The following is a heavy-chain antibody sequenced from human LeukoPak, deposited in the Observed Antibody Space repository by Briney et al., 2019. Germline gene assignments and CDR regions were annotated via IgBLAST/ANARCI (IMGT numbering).Heavy chain of an antibody. CDR1: GGTSISHA. CDR2: IFLNLGIT. D-gene: IGHD3-22*01. V-gene: IGHV1-69*04. Sequence: SVNVSCKASGGTSISHAISWVRQAPAQGLEWMGSIFLNLGITNRAQNYQDRVTLTADKSTNTAYMELTSLTSDDTAVQYCATTNDGGGYQGGDFFDFWGQGTLVTASS. J-gene: IGHJ4*02. CDR3: ATTNDGGGYQGGDFFDF.